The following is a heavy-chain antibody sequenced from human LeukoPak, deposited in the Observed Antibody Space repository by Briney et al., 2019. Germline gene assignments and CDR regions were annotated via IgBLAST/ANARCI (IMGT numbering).Heavy chain of an antibody. CDR2: IYSGGST. V-gene: IGHV3-53*01. CDR1: GFTVSSNY. J-gene: IGHJ4*02. Sequence: GGSLRLSCAASGFTVSSNYMSWVRQAPGKGLEWVSVIYSGGSTYYADSVKGRFRISRDNSKNTLYLQMNSLRAEDTAVYYCASPLATSDSSGHYYGYWGQGTLVTVSS. CDR3: ASPLATSDSSGHYYGY. D-gene: IGHD3-22*01.